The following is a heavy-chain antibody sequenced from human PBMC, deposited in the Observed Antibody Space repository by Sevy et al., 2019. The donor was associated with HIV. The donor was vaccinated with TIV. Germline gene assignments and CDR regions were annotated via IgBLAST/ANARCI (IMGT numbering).Heavy chain of an antibody. Sequence: GGSLRLSCAASGFTFSSFEMNWVRQAPGKGLEWVSYISSSGDTTDYADSVRGRFTISRDNVKKSLYLQMNSLRAEDTAIYYCAKRGGQYDLGMDVWGQGTTVTVSS. CDR3: AKRGGQYDLGMDV. CDR2: ISSSGDTT. CDR1: GFTFSSFE. D-gene: IGHD3-3*01. J-gene: IGHJ6*02. V-gene: IGHV3-48*03.